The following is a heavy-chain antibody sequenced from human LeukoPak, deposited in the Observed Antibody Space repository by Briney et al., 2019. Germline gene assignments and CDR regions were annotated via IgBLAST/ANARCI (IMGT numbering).Heavy chain of an antibody. D-gene: IGHD5-18*01. V-gene: IGHV5-51*01. CDR1: GYSFANYW. J-gene: IGHJ4*02. Sequence: GESLKISCKGFGYSFANYWIGWVRQMPGKGLEWMAIIYPGDSDTRYSPALQGQVTISADTSISTAYLQWSSLKASDTAMYYCASGLRYSYGYDYWGQGTLVTVSS. CDR2: IYPGDSDT. CDR3: ASGLRYSYGYDY.